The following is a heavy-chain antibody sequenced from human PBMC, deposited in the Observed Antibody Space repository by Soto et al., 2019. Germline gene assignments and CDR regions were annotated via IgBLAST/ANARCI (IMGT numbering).Heavy chain of an antibody. CDR2: IYYSGTT. V-gene: IGHV4-39*01. Sequence: QLQLQESGPGLVKPSETLSLTCTVSGGSINTNGYYWAWIRQPPGKGLEWIGSIYYSGTTYYNPSLKSRVSISSDMSKNQCSLRLTSVTAADTAVYSCARHPSTYYDSWGRGTLVTVSS. D-gene: IGHD3-16*01. CDR1: GGSINTNGYY. J-gene: IGHJ5*02. CDR3: ARHPSTYYDS.